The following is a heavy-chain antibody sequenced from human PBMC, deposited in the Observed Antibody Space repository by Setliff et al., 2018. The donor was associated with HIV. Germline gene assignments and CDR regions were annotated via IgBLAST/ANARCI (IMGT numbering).Heavy chain of an antibody. CDR2: VGAVGAPT. V-gene: IGHV3-23*01. Sequence: GESLKISCAASGFTFSTYAMGWVRQAPGKGLEWVSTVGAVGAPTHCAESVKGRFTISRDNSKNTLYLQMNSLRAEDTAVYYCAKDRYYDSSGSPFDYWGQGTLVT. CDR1: GFTFSTYA. CDR3: AKDRYYDSSGSPFDY. D-gene: IGHD3-22*01. J-gene: IGHJ4*02.